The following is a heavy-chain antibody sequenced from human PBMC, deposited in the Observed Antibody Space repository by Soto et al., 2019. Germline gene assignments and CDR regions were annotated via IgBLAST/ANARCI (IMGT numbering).Heavy chain of an antibody. J-gene: IGHJ6*03. CDR3: ARGGTNYYYYYYMDV. Sequence: GVSVKVSCKASGYTFTSYDINWVRQATGQGLEWMGWMNPNSGNTGYAQKFQGRVTMTRNTSISTAYMELSSLRSEDTAVYYCARGGTNYYYYYYMDVWGKGTTVTVSS. CDR1: GYTFTSYD. D-gene: IGHD2-2*01. V-gene: IGHV1-8*01. CDR2: MNPNSGNT.